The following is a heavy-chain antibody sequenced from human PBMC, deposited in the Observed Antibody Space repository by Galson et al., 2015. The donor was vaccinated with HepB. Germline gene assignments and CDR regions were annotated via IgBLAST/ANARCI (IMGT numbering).Heavy chain of an antibody. CDR1: GGSLSSYY. Sequence: ETLSLTCTVSGGSLSSYYWSWIRQPPGKGLEWIGYIYYSGSTNYNPSLKSRVTISVDTSKNQFSLKLSSVTAADTAVYYCARGMVLVPAAKEDAFDIWGQGTMVTVSS. D-gene: IGHD2-2*01. CDR3: ARGMVLVPAAKEDAFDI. V-gene: IGHV4-59*01. CDR2: IYYSGST. J-gene: IGHJ3*02.